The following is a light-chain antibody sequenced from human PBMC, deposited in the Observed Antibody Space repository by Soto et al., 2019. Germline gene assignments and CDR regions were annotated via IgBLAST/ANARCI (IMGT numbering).Light chain of an antibody. CDR3: QQYSSYPHT. Sequence: DIQMTQSPSSLSASVGDRVTITCRASQGIGSWLAWYQQKPEKAPKSLIYATSNLQSGVPSRFSGSGSGTDFTLTISSLQPEDFGTYYCQQYSSYPHTFGQGTKLEIK. CDR2: ATS. V-gene: IGKV1D-16*01. J-gene: IGKJ2*01. CDR1: QGIGSW.